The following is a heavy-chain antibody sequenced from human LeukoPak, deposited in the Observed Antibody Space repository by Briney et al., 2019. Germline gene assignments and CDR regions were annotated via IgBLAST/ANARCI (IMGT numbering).Heavy chain of an antibody. V-gene: IGHV3-23*01. D-gene: IGHD2-2*01. Sequence: PGGSLRLSCAASGFTFSTYAMSWVRQAPGKGLEWVSGISDSGGTTYYADSVKGRFTISRDNSKNTLYLQMSSPRAEDTAVYYCARARQSTSGSPEGFDYWGQGTLVTVSS. CDR1: GFTFSTYA. CDR3: ARARQSTSGSPEGFDY. J-gene: IGHJ4*02. CDR2: ISDSGGTT.